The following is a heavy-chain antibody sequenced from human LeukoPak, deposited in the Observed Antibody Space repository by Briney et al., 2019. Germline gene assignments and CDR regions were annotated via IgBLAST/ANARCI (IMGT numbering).Heavy chain of an antibody. CDR2: INPSGGST. CDR3: ARDRYGGNSAFFDY. CDR1: GYTFTSYY. V-gene: IGHV1-46*01. D-gene: IGHD4-23*01. J-gene: IGHJ4*02. Sequence: GASVKVSFKASGYTFTSYYMHWVRQAPGQGLEWMGIINPSGGSTSYAQQFQGRVTMTRDTSTSTVYMELSSLRSEDTAVYPCARDRYGGNSAFFDYWGQGTLVSVSS.